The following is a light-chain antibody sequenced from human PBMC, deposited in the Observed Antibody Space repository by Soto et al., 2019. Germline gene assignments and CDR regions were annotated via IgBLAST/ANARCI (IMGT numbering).Light chain of an antibody. CDR2: KAS. J-gene: IGKJ4*01. V-gene: IGKV1-5*03. CDR1: KRVGSW. Sequence: DIQMTQAPSTLSAALGDRVTITCRASKRVGSWLAWRQQKPWKAPKFLIYKASTLESGVPSRFSGSGSGTESTLTITRLHPHDFATYYLQQYNSYTLPFGAGTKVKIK. CDR3: QQYNSYTLP.